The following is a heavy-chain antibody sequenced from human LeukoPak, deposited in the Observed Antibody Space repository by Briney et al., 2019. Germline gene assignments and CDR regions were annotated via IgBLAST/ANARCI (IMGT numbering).Heavy chain of an antibody. V-gene: IGHV3-21*01. CDR1: EFTFSRYS. CDR2: LISGSTYK. Sequence: GGSLRLSCVSSEFTFSRYSMNWVRQAPGKGLEWVSSLISGSTYKYYADSVKGRFTISRDNAKNSLYLQMNSLRAEDTAVYYCARDGYYYDSSNFDYWGQGTLVTVSS. CDR3: ARDGYYYDSSNFDY. J-gene: IGHJ4*02. D-gene: IGHD3-22*01.